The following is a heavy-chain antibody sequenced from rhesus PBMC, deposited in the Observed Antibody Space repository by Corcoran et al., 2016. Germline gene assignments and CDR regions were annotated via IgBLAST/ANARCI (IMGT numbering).Heavy chain of an antibody. V-gene: IGHV4-93*02. D-gene: IGHD5-24*01. CDR3: AREGTGTAGTFDY. CDR1: GGSISSSNW. Sequence: QVQLQESGPGVVKPSETLSLTCAVSGGSISSSNWWSWIRQSPGKGLKWIGGIYGSGGSTEYNPSLKSRVTISIDTSKSQCSLKLSSVTAADTAVYYWAREGTGTAGTFDYWGQGVLVTVSS. J-gene: IGHJ4*01. CDR2: IYGSGGST.